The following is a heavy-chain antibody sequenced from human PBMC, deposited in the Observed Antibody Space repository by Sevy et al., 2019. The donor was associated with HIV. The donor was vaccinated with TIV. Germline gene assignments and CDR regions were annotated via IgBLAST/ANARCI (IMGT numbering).Heavy chain of an antibody. V-gene: IGHV4-59*01. CDR3: ARESIAEADGWFDP. CDR1: GGSISSYY. CDR2: IYYSGST. D-gene: IGHD6-6*01. J-gene: IGHJ5*02. Sequence: SETLSLTCTVSGGSISSYYWSWIRQPPGKGLEWIGYIYYSGSTNYNPSLKSRVTISVDTSKNQFSLKLSSVTAADTAVYYCARESIAEADGWFDPWGQGTLVTVSS.